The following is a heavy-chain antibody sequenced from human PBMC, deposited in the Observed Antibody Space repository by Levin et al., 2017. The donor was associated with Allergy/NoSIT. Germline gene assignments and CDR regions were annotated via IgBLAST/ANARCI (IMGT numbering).Heavy chain of an antibody. V-gene: IGHV3-30*18. CDR3: AKDLVFGTSSWAFDY. CDR1: GFTFSSFG. J-gene: IGHJ4*02. D-gene: IGHD6-13*01. CDR2: ISYDGNDK. Sequence: GGSLRLSCAASGFTFSSFGMHWVRQAPGKGLEWVAVISYDGNDKFYADSVKGRFTISRDNSKNTLYLQMNSLRAEDTALYYCAKDLVFGTSSWAFDYWGQGTLVTVSS.